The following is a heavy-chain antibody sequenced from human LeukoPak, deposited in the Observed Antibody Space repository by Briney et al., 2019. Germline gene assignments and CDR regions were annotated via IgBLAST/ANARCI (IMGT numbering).Heavy chain of an antibody. CDR2: INHSGST. J-gene: IGHJ3*02. CDR3: ARPKSRVFGARNAFDI. D-gene: IGHD3-3*01. V-gene: IGHV4-34*01. Sequence: PSETLSLTCAVYGGSFSGYYWSWIRQPPGKGLEWIGEINHSGSTNYNPSLKSRVTISVDTSKNQFSLKLSSVTAADTAVYYCARPKSRVFGARNAFDIWGQGTMVTVSS. CDR1: GGSFSGYY.